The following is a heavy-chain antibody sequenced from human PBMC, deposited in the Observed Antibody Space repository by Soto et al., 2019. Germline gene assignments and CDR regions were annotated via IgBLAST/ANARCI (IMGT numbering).Heavy chain of an antibody. Sequence: GGSLRLSCAASGFTFRNYAMNWVRQAPGKGLEWLSSISSGGSYIYYAASLRGRFTISRDNARDPLSLQMNGVRVEDTATYYCARVGIYCRGAGCFSVWGQGTVVTV. V-gene: IGHV3-21*01. CDR1: GFTFRNYA. D-gene: IGHD2-15*01. CDR2: ISSGGSYI. CDR3: ARVGIYCRGAGCFSV. J-gene: IGHJ4*02.